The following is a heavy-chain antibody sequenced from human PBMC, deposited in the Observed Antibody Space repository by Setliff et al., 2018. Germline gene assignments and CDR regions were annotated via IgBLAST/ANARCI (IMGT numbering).Heavy chain of an antibody. Sequence: GGSLRLSCAASGLTFSNHGMHWVRQAPGKGLEWVAFIRHDGNNKYYKDSVRGRFTISRDNSKNTVYLQMNSLRPEDTAVYFCAKELIEVLMTGLEFWGQGTMVTVSS. V-gene: IGHV3-30*02. D-gene: IGHD3-22*01. CDR1: GLTFSNHG. CDR3: AKELIEVLMTGLEF. J-gene: IGHJ4*02. CDR2: IRHDGNNK.